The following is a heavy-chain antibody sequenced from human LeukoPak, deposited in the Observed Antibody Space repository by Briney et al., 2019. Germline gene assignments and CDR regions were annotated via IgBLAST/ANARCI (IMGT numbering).Heavy chain of an antibody. V-gene: IGHV1-8*01. Sequence: ASVKVSCKASGYTFTGYDINWVRQATGQGLEWMGWMNPNSGNTGYAQKCQGRVTMTRNTSISTAYMELSSLRSEDTAVYHCATGAPYGSGSYYTESEGYSGPGTLVTVSS. J-gene: IGHJ4*02. D-gene: IGHD3-10*01. CDR3: ATGAPYGSGSYYTESEGY. CDR1: GYTFTGYD. CDR2: MNPNSGNT.